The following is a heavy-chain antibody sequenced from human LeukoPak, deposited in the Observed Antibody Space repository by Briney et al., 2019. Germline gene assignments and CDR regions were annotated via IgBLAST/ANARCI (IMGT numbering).Heavy chain of an antibody. CDR3: ARGERYYFDY. Sequence: SETLSLTCVVYGGSFSGYYWSWIRQPPGKGLEWIGYIYYSGSTNYNPSLKSRVTISVDTSKNQFSPKLSSVTAADTAVYYCARGERYYFDYWGQGTLVTVSS. CDR2: IYYSGST. CDR1: GGSFSGYY. J-gene: IGHJ4*02. D-gene: IGHD1-26*01. V-gene: IGHV4-59*01.